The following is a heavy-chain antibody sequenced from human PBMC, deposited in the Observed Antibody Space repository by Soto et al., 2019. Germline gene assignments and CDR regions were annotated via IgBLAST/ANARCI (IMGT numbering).Heavy chain of an antibody. CDR3: ARAAFYYDSSGYYPTYYFDY. CDR2: INHSGST. J-gene: IGHJ4*02. Sequence: PSETLSLTCAVYGGSFSGYYWSWICQPPGKGLEWIGEINHSGSTNYNPSLKSRVTISVDTSKNQFSLKLSSVTAADTAVYYCARAAFYYDSSGYYPTYYFDYWGQGTLVTVSS. V-gene: IGHV4-34*01. D-gene: IGHD3-22*01. CDR1: GGSFSGYY.